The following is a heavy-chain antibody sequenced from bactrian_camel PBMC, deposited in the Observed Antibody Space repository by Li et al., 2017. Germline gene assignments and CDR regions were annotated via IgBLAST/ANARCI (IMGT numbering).Heavy chain of an antibody. D-gene: IGHD6*01. V-gene: IGHV3S1*01. CDR3: AKVISGSWYAPYNY. CDR1: QYTYSSNC. Sequence: HVQLVESGGGTVQAGGSLRLSCAASQYTYSSNCVGWFRQAPGKEREGVAAINTGDGSTFYSDSVKGRFTITEDKAKNTVYLQMNSLKTEDTAVYYCAKVISGSWYAPYNYWGQGTQVTVS. CDR2: INTGDGST. J-gene: IGHJ4*01.